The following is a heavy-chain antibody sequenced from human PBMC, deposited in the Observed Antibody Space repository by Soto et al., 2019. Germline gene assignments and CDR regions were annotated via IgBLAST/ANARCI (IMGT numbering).Heavy chain of an antibody. CDR2: ILPIIIKS. Sequence: QVQLVQPGAEVKRPGSSMRVSCKASGGTFGTYTIAWLRQPPGQGPEWMGGILPIIIKSNYAQKFQGRVTISADQSTSTAHMDLNSLRFDDTVVYYCARRVAGSVCASDQWGQGTRVTVS. CDR3: ARRVAGSVCASDQ. J-gene: IGHJ4*02. V-gene: IGHV1-69*01. CDR1: GGTFGTYT.